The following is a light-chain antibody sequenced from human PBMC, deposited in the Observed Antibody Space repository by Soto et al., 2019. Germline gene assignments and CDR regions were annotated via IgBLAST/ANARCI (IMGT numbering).Light chain of an antibody. Sequence: EIVMTQSPATLSVSPGERATLSCRASQSVSSNLAWYQQKPGQAPRLLIYGASTRATGIPARFSGSGSGTEFTLTISSLQSEYFAVCYCQQYNNWPLVLTFGGGTKVEIK. CDR1: QSVSSN. V-gene: IGKV3-15*01. CDR3: QQYNNWPLVLT. CDR2: GAS. J-gene: IGKJ4*01.